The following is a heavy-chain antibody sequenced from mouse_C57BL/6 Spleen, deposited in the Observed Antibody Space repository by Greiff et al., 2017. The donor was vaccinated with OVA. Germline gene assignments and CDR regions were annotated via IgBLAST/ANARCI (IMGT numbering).Heavy chain of an antibody. J-gene: IGHJ2*01. CDR1: GYTFTSYG. V-gene: IGHV1-58*01. D-gene: IGHD2-4*01. CDR2: IYIGNGYT. CDR3: AREGAIYYDYDEGYYFDY. Sequence: VQLKESGAELVRPGSSVKMSCKTSGYTFTSYGINWVKQRPGQGLEWIGYIYIGNGYTEYNEKFKGKATLTSDTSSSTAYMQLSSLTSEDSAIYFGAREGAIYYDYDEGYYFDYWGQGTTLTVSS.